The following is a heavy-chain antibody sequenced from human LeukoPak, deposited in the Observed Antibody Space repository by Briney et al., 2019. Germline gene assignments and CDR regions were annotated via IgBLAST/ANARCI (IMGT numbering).Heavy chain of an antibody. CDR2: IYPGDSDT. J-gene: IGHJ5*02. CDR3: ARHLKAYCGGDCYSGWFDP. D-gene: IGHD2-21*02. Sequence: GESLKISCKGSGYSFTSYWIGWVRQMPGKGLEWMGIIYPGDSDTRYSPSFQGQVTISADKSISTAYLQWSSLKASDTAMYYCARHLKAYCGGDCYSGWFDPWGQGTLVTVSS. V-gene: IGHV5-51*01. CDR1: GYSFTSYW.